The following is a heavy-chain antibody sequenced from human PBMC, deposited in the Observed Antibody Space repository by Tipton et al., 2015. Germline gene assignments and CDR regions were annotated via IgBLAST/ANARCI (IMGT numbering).Heavy chain of an antibody. CDR1: GYTFSGYG. Sequence: QLVQSGAEVKKPGASVKVSCKASGYTFSGYGISWGRQAPGQGLEWMGWISAYSGNTNYAEKFQGRVTMTTDTSTSTAYMELRSLRSDDTAVYYYARLTVMVSGPPDYWGQGILVTVSS. J-gene: IGHJ4*02. CDR2: ISAYSGNT. CDR3: ARLTVMVSGPPDY. D-gene: IGHD2-8*01. V-gene: IGHV1-18*01.